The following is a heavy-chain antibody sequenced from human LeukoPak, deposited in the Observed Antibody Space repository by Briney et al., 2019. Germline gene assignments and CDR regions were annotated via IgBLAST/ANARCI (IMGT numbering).Heavy chain of an antibody. CDR1: GGTFSSYT. V-gene: IGHV1-69*02. Sequence: SVKVSCKASGGTFSSYTISWVRQAPGQGLEWMGRIIPILGIANYAQKFQGRVTITADKSTSTAYMELSSLGSEDTAVYYCATSSGYYPGYFGYWGQGTLVTVSS. J-gene: IGHJ4*02. CDR2: IIPILGIA. CDR3: ATSSGYYPGYFGY. D-gene: IGHD3-22*01.